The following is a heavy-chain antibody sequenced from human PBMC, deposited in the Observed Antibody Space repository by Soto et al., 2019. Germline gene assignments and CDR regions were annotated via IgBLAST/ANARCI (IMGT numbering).Heavy chain of an antibody. Sequence: QLQLQESGPGLVKPSETLSLTCTVSGGSISSSSYYWGWIRQPPGKGLEWIGSIYYSGSTYYNPSLKSRVTISVETSKNQFSLKLSSVTAADTAVYYCAATFRFMTTVTTLPWVFDYWGQGTLVTVSS. CDR2: IYYSGST. D-gene: IGHD4-17*01. J-gene: IGHJ4*02. CDR3: AATFRFMTTVTTLPWVFDY. V-gene: IGHV4-39*01. CDR1: GGSISSSSYY.